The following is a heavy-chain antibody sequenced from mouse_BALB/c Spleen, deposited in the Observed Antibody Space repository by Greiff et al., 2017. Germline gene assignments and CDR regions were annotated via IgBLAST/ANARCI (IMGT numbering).Heavy chain of an antibody. CDR3: ARRAGIHYYGWGY. D-gene: IGHD1-2*01. CDR1: GYTFTDYN. CDR2: INPNNGGT. J-gene: IGHJ2*01. V-gene: IGHV1-18*01. Sequence: VQLQQSGPELVKPGASVKIPCKASGYTFTDYNMDWVKQSHGKSLEWIGDINPNNGGTIYNQKFKGKATLTVDKSSSTAYMELRSLTSEDTAVYYCARRAGIHYYGWGYWGQGTTLTVSS.